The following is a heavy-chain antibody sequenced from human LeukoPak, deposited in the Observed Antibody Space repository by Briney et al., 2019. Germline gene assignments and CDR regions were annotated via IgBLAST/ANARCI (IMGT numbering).Heavy chain of an antibody. CDR3: ARDGVEMATISGYYYYMDV. CDR2: IPHSGST. J-gene: IGHJ6*03. D-gene: IGHD5-24*01. V-gene: IGHV4-61*09. Sequence: SQTLSLTCTVSGGSISSGSYYWSWIRQPPGKGLEWIGYIPHSGSTNYSPSLKSRVTISLDTSKNQFSLKLSSVTAADTAVYYCARDGVEMATISGYYYYMDVWGKGTTVTVSS. CDR1: GGSISSGSYY.